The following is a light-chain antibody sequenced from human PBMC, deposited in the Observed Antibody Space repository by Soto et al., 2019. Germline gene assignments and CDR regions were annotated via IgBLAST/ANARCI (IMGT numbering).Light chain of an antibody. CDR3: ASWDDSLNGQL. CDR2: GNT. J-gene: IGLJ3*02. CDR1: RSNIGSNT. V-gene: IGLV1-44*01. Sequence: QSALTQPPSVSGTPGQRVTISCSGGRSNIGSNTVNWYQQFPGAAPKLLIYGNTERPSGVPGRFSGSKSGASGSLAISGLQSEDEADYYCASWDDSLNGQLFGGGTKLTVL.